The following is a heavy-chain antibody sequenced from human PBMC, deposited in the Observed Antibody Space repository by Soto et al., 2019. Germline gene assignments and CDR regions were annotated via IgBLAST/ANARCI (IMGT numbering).Heavy chain of an antibody. Sequence: QVQLVQSGAEVKKPGASVKVSCKASGYTFTSYGISWVRQAPGQGLEWMGWISAYNGNTNYAQKLQGRVTMTTDTCTSKAYMDLSSLRSDETAVYYRPSDNPPLGYWGQGTLVTVSS. V-gene: IGHV1-18*01. J-gene: IGHJ4*02. CDR2: ISAYNGNT. CDR3: PSDNPPLGY. CDR1: GYTFTSYG.